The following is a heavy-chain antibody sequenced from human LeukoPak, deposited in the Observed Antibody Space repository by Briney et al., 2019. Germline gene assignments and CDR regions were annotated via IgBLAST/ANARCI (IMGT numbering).Heavy chain of an antibody. CDR2: IISSSSYI. CDR1: RVTFISYT. V-gene: IGHV3-21*01. Sequence: GGSLILSCSASRVTFISYTMNCVRHAPGKGREWGASIISSSSYINYADSVKGRFTISRDNANNSLYLQMSSLRAEDTAVYYCARHDVAWNDVHWFDPWGQGTLVTVSS. J-gene: IGHJ5*02. CDR3: ARHDVAWNDVHWFDP. D-gene: IGHD1-1*01.